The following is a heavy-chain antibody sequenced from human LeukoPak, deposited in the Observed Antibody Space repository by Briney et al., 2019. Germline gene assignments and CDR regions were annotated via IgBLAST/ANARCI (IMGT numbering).Heavy chain of an antibody. Sequence: SETLSLTCAVSGVSIAGYYWSWIRQPPGKGLEWIGSIHQSGSTNFNPSPRSRVTISGDTSKNQFSLKLTSVTAADTAIYFCVTGRAWLPDYWGQGVLVTVSS. CDR3: VTGRAWLPDY. CDR2: IHQSGST. V-gene: IGHV4-59*12. J-gene: IGHJ4*02. D-gene: IGHD3-9*01. CDR1: GVSIAGYY.